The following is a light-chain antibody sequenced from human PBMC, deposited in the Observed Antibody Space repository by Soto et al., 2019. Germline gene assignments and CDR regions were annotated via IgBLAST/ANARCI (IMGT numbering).Light chain of an antibody. V-gene: IGLV2-11*01. J-gene: IGLJ1*01. Sequence: QSALTQPRSVSGSPGQSVTISCTGTSSDVGGYNYVSWYQEQPGKAPKLMIYDVSKRPSGVPDRFSGSKSGNTASLTISGLQAEDEADYYCCSYAGSYSYVFGTATKLTVL. CDR3: CSYAGSYSYV. CDR1: SSDVGGYNY. CDR2: DVS.